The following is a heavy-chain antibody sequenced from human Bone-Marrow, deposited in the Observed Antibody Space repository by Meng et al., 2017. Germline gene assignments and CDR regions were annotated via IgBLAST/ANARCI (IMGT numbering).Heavy chain of an antibody. Sequence: GESLKISCAASGFTFSSYEMNWVRQAPGKGLEWVSYISSSGSTIYYADSVKGRFTITRDNAKNSLYLKMNSLRAEDTAVYYCARDLTGIAAAGTSYRLIMDVWGQGTMVTVSS. D-gene: IGHD6-13*01. CDR2: ISSSGSTI. CDR1: GFTFSSYE. V-gene: IGHV3-48*03. CDR3: ARDLTGIAAAGTSYRLIMDV. J-gene: IGHJ6*01.